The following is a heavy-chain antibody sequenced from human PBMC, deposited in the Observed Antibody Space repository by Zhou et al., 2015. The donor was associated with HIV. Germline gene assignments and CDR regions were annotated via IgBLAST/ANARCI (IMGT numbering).Heavy chain of an antibody. CDR1: GGTFSSYA. Sequence: QVQLVQSGAEVKKPGSSVKVSCKASGGTFSSYAISWVRQAPGQGLEWMGGIIPIFGTANYAQKFQGRVTITADESTSTAYMELSSLRSEDTAVYYCARQKYSSGWQTARRLTTPNGMDVWGQGTTVTVSS. CDR2: IIPIFGTA. CDR3: ARQKYSSGWQTARRLTTPNGMDV. V-gene: IGHV1-69*12. D-gene: IGHD6-19*01. J-gene: IGHJ6*02.